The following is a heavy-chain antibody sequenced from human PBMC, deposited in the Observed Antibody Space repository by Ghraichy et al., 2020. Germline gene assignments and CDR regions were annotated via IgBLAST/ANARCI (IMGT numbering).Heavy chain of an antibody. CDR3: ANVRNLNDYGDYDIVVGGTRPDY. CDR1: GFTFSSYG. J-gene: IGHJ4*02. V-gene: IGHV3-30*18. Sequence: LSLTCAASGFTFSSYGMHWVRQAPGKGLEWVAVISYDGSNKYYADSVKGRFTISRDNSKNTLYLQMNSLRAEDTAVYYCANVRNLNDYGDYDIVVGGTRPDYWGQGTLVTVSS. CDR2: ISYDGSNK. D-gene: IGHD4-17*01.